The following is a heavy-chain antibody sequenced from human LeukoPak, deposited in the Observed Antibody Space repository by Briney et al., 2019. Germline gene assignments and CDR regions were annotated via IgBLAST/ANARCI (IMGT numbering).Heavy chain of an antibody. CDR3: ARWYDSGRYFVN. V-gene: IGHV4-59*01. CDR1: GGSLRNYY. Sequence: PSETLSLTCSVTGGSLRNYYWNWMRQPPAKGLEWIGYTSDSGNTYYNPSLKSRVTISVDTSKNQFSLKVTSATAADTAVYYCARWYDSGRYFVNWGRGTAVTVSS. CDR2: TSDSGNT. D-gene: IGHD6-19*01. J-gene: IGHJ4*02.